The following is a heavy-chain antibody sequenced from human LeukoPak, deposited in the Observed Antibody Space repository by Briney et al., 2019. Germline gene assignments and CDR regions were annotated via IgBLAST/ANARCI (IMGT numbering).Heavy chain of an antibody. CDR3: ARDYGGNSGFDY. J-gene: IGHJ4*02. D-gene: IGHD4-23*01. CDR2: IFYSGST. CDR1: GGSISSYY. V-gene: IGHV4-59*01. Sequence: SETLSLTCTVSGGSISSYYWSWIRQPPGKGLEWIGYIFYSGSTNYNPSLKSRVTISVDTSKNQFSLRLSSVTAADTAVYYCARDYGGNSGFDYWGQGTLVTVSS.